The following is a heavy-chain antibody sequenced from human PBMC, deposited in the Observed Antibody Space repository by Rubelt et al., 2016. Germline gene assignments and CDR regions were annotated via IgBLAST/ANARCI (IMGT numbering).Heavy chain of an antibody. D-gene: IGHD3-10*01. CDR3: ARDPLPVRGVIMTPTH. V-gene: IGHV1-18*01. CDR2: ISAYNGNP. CDR1: GGTFSSYA. J-gene: IGHJ4*02. Sequence: QVQLVQSGAEVKKPGSSVKVSCKASGGTFSSYAISWVRQAPGQGLEWMGRISAYNGNPNYAQKLQGRVTMTTDTSTSTAYMELRSLRSDDTAVYYCARDPLPVRGVIMTPTHWGQGTLVTVSS.